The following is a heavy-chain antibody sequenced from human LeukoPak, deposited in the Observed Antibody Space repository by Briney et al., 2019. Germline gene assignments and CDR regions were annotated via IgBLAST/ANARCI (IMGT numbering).Heavy chain of an antibody. Sequence: SETLSLTCTVFGGPISSYYWNWIRQPPGKGLEWIGYVSYRGTTNCNPSLKSRVTMSLDMSKNRLSLKLSSVTAADTAVYYCATMVQGVHTYFGSWGQGNLVAVSS. D-gene: IGHD3-10*01. CDR3: ATMVQGVHTYFGS. J-gene: IGHJ4*02. CDR2: VSYRGTT. V-gene: IGHV4-59*01. CDR1: GGPISSYY.